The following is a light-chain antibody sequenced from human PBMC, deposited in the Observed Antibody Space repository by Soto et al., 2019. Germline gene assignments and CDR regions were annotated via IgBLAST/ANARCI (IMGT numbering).Light chain of an antibody. J-gene: IGLJ1*01. Sequence: QSVLTQPASVSGSPGQSVAISCTGASSDVGAYNYVSWYQQHPDKAPKLLLSEVSNRPSGVSDRFSGSKSGNTASLTISGLQAEDEADYYCSSLTTSFTDVFGTGTKVTVL. CDR2: EVS. CDR1: SSDVGAYNY. CDR3: SSLTTSFTDV. V-gene: IGLV2-14*01.